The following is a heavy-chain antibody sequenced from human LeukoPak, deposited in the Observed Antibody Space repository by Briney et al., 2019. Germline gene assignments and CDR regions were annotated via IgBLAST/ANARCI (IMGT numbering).Heavy chain of an antibody. CDR2: ISFHGTDT. CDR3: AKDRRPNSYNSRWLDY. Sequence: GGSLRLSCAASGFTFISYAIHWVRQAPGKGREWVAVISFHGTDTFYADSVKGRFTISRDNSKNTLYLQMNSLRAEDTAVYYCAKDRRPNSYNSRWLDYWGQGTLVTVSS. D-gene: IGHD6-13*01. CDR1: GFTFISYA. V-gene: IGHV3-30*04. J-gene: IGHJ4*02.